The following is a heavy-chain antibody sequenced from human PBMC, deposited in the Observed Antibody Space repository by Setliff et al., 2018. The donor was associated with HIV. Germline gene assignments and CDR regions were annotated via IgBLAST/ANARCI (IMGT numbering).Heavy chain of an antibody. J-gene: IGHJ2*01. CDR3: ARPIPYGLDWYFDL. CDR1: GGSISRYY. V-gene: IGHV4-4*09. D-gene: IGHD4-17*01. CDR2: MHSSGST. Sequence: SETLSLTCTVSGGSISRYYWSWIRQSPGKGLEFIGYMHSSGSTNYNPSLETRVTLSADTSKSQFSLKLTSVTASDTAMYYCARPIPYGLDWYFDLWGRGTLVTVSS.